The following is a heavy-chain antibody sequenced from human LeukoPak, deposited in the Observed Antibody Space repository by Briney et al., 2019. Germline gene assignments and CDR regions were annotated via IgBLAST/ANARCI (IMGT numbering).Heavy chain of an antibody. J-gene: IGHJ6*03. CDR2: MNPNSGNT. CDR1: GYTFTSYD. Sequence: ASVKVSCKASGYTFTSYDINWVRQATGQGLEWVGWMNPNSGNTGYAQKFQGRVTMTRNTSISTAYMELSSLRSEDTAVYDCARRGSAVAAFYYYYYMDVWGNGTTVTVSS. D-gene: IGHD6-19*01. CDR3: ARRGSAVAAFYYYYYMDV. V-gene: IGHV1-8*01.